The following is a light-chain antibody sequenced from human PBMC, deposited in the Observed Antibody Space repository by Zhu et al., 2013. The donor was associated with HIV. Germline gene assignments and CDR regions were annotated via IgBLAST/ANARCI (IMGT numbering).Light chain of an antibody. CDR2: DVS. Sequence: AIQLTQSPSSLSASIGDRVTITCRASQGISSALAWYQQKPGKPPKLLIYDVSILESGVPSRFSGSGSGTDFTLTISSLQPEDFATYYCQQYNSYPYSFGQGTKLEIK. CDR1: QGISSA. J-gene: IGKJ2*03. CDR3: QQYNSYPYS. V-gene: IGKV1-13*02.